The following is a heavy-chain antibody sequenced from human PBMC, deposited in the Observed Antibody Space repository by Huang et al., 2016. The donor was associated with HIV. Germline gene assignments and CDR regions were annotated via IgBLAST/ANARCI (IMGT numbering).Heavy chain of an antibody. CDR1: EYTFTQG. CDR2: INTTTGTP. D-gene: IGHD1-26*01. V-gene: IGHV7-4-1*02. Sequence: QVQLVQSGSELKEPGASVKVSCKASEYTFTQGCNLVRQAPGQGVEWMGWINTTTGTPSYAQCITGRFGFSSAPSGDTADLHITNLSADDTAVYYCAISGTYSGDFDIWGQGTLVSVS. CDR3: AISGTYSGDFDI. J-gene: IGHJ3*02.